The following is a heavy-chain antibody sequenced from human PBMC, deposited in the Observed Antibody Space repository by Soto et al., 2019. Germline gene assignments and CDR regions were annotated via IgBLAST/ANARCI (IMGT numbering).Heavy chain of an antibody. Sequence: QVQLVESGGGVVQPGRSLRLSCAASGFTFSSYGMHWVRQAPGKGLEWVAVISYDGSNKYYADSVKGRFTISRDNSKNPLYLQMNSLRAEDTAVYYGAKDLLRGYRFMDVWGQGTTVTVSS. V-gene: IGHV3-30*18. CDR1: GFTFSSYG. CDR2: ISYDGSNK. CDR3: AKDLLRGYRFMDV. J-gene: IGHJ6*02. D-gene: IGHD5-18*01.